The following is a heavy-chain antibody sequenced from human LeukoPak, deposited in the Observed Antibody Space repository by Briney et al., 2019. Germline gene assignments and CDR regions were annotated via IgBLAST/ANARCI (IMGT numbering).Heavy chain of an antibody. CDR3: ARLGGYYFDY. V-gene: IGHV4-30-2*01. CDR1: GGSISSGGYS. D-gene: IGHD1-26*01. CDR2: IYHSGST. J-gene: IGHJ4*02. Sequence: SETLSLTCAVSGGSISSGGYSWSWIRQPPGKGLEWIGYIYHSGSTYYNLSLKSRVTISVDRSKNQFSLKLSSVTAADTAVYYCARLGGYYFDYWGQGTLVTVSS.